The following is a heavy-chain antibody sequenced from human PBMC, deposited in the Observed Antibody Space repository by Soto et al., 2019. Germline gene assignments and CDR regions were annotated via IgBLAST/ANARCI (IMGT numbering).Heavy chain of an antibody. V-gene: IGHV1-69*12. Sequence: QVQLVQSGAEVKKPGSSVKVSCKASGGTFSSYAISWVRQAPGQGLEWMGGIIPIFGTANYAQKFQGRGTITADESTSTAYMELSSLRSEDTAVYYCARQSLSGGENNWFDPWGQGTLVTVSS. CDR2: IIPIFGTA. D-gene: IGHD3-9*01. J-gene: IGHJ5*02. CDR3: ARQSLSGGENNWFDP. CDR1: GGTFSSYA.